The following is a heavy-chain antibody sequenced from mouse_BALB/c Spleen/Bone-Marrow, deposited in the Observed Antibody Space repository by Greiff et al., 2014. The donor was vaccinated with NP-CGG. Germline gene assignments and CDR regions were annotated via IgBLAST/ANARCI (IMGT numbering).Heavy chain of an antibody. J-gene: IGHJ4*01. V-gene: IGHV1-9*01. Sequence: VQLQQSGAELMKPGASVKIPCKATGYPFRSYWLARIKPRPGNGLEWIGETLPGSGSSNYNEKFQGKATITADTSSNTAYMQLSSLTSEDSAVYYCARRGYAMDYWGQGTSVTVSS. CDR2: TLPGSGSS. CDR1: GYPFRSYW. CDR3: ARRGYAMDY.